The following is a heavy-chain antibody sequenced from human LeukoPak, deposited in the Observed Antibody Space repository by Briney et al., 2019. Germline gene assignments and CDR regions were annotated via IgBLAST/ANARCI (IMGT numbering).Heavy chain of an antibody. CDR2: IIPIFGTA. D-gene: IGHD2-2*01. Sequence: SVKVSCKASGGTFSSYVISWVRQAPGQGLEWMGGIIPIFGTANYAQKFQGRVTITADESTSTAYMELSSLRSEDTAVYYCARVNVVVPAAARGYFQHWGQGTLVTVSS. V-gene: IGHV1-69*13. CDR3: ARVNVVVPAAARGYFQH. J-gene: IGHJ1*01. CDR1: GGTFSSYV.